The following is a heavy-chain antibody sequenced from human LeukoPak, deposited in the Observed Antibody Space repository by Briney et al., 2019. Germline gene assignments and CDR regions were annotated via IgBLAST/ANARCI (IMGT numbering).Heavy chain of an antibody. D-gene: IGHD5-18*01. CDR3: ATIKRGYIYGYFDF. Sequence: SETLSLTCAVYGGSFSGYYWSWIRQPPGKGLEWIGEINHSGSTNYNPSLKSRVTISVDTSKNQFSLRLSSVTAADTAVYYCATIKRGYIYGYFDFWGQGILVTVSS. CDR1: GGSFSGYY. CDR2: INHSGST. J-gene: IGHJ4*02. V-gene: IGHV4-34*01.